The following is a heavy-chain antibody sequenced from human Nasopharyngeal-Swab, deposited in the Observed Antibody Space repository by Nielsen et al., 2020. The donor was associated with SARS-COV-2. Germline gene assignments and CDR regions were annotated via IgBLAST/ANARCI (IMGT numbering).Heavy chain of an antibody. Sequence: LRLSCTVSGFSVSSSNWWGWTRQSPEKGLEWIGYMYYSGSSFYNPSLRSRLTMSVDTSKNQFSLKLRSVTAVDTAVYYCVRSKLLGATASFDYWGQGMKVTVSS. J-gene: IGHJ4*02. D-gene: IGHD1-26*01. CDR1: GFSVSSSNW. V-gene: IGHV4-28*01. CDR2: MYYSGSS. CDR3: VRSKLLGATASFDY.